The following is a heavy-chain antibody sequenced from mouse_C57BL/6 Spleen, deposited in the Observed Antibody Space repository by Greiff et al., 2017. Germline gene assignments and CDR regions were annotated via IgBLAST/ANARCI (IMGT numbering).Heavy chain of an antibody. J-gene: IGHJ2*01. CDR3: ARRVDYDGYDFDY. V-gene: IGHV2-2*01. CDR2: IWSGGSS. Sequence: QVQLKESGPGLVQPSQSLSITCTASGFSLTSYGVHWVRQSPGKGLEWLGVIWSGGSSDYNAAFISRLCISKDNSKSQVFFKMNSLQADDTAIYYCARRVDYDGYDFDYWGQGTTLTVSS. D-gene: IGHD2-4*01. CDR1: GFSLTSYG.